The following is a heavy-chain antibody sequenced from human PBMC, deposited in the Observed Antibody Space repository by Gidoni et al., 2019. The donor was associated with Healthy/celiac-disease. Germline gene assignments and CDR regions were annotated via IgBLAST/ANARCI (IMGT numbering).Heavy chain of an antibody. CDR2: SSSSGSTI. CDR1: GSTSSGYY. J-gene: IGHJ4*02. D-gene: IGHD1-1*01. CDR3: ARDLGLERPDHNFDY. V-gene: IGHV3-11*01. Sequence: QVQLVESGGGLVKPGGSLRLPCAASGSTSSGYYMSWIRQAPGKGLEWVSDSSSSGSTIYYADSVKGRFTISRDNAKNALYLQMNSLRAEDTAVYYCARDLGLERPDHNFDYWGQGTLVTVSS.